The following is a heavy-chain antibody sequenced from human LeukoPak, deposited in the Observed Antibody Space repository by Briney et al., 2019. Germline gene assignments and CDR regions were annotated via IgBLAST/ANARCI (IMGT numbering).Heavy chain of an antibody. CDR1: GFTFSDYG. CDR3: AKGPYSSGMVRGAFDI. V-gene: IGHV3-23*01. D-gene: IGHD6-19*01. J-gene: IGHJ3*02. CDR2: ISGSGGST. Sequence: TGGSLRLSCAASGFTFSDYGMSWVRQAPGKGLEWVSFISGSGGSTYYADSVKGRFTISRDNSKNTLYLQMNSLRAEDTAVYYCAKGPYSSGMVRGAFDIWGQGTMVTVSS.